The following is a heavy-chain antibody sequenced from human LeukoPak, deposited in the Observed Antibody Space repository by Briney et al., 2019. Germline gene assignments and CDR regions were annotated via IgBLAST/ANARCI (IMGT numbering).Heavy chain of an antibody. CDR2: IRYDGSNK. Sequence: GGSLRLSCAASGFIFSNYAMHWVRQAPGKGLEWVTFIRYDGSNKYYAESVKGRFTISRDNSKNTLYLQMNSLRAEDTAVYYCAKVIHSSTSDVLDYWGQGTLVTVSS. J-gene: IGHJ4*02. V-gene: IGHV3-30*02. D-gene: IGHD6-6*01. CDR3: AKVIHSSTSDVLDY. CDR1: GFIFSNYA.